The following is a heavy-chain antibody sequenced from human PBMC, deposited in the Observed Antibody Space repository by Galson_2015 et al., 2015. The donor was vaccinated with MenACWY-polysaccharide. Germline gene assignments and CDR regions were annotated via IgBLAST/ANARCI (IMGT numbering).Heavy chain of an antibody. CDR1: GFTFNKFY. V-gene: IGHV3-23*01. CDR3: AKDLHWYGMDV. D-gene: IGHD3/OR15-3a*01. CDR2: LNGPGDAT. J-gene: IGHJ6*02. Sequence: SLRLSCAASGFTFNKFYMAWVRQAPGKGPEWVSALNGPGDATFYADSVRGRSTISRDNSQNTLYLHMSSLRVDDTAVYFCAKDLHWYGMDVWGHGTTVTVS.